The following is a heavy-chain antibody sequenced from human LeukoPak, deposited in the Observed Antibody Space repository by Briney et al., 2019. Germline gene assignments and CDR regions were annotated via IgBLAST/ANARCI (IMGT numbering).Heavy chain of an antibody. CDR1: GFIFSNYG. CDR3: AKDANTGWSYFDY. D-gene: IGHD6-19*01. J-gene: IGHJ4*02. Sequence: GGSLRLSCAASGFIFSNYGIRWVRQAPGKGLEWVAFIRYDGSDEYYADSVKGRFTISRDNSKNTLFLQMNSLRAEDTAVYYCAKDANTGWSYFDYWGQGTLVTVSS. CDR2: IRYDGSDE. V-gene: IGHV3-30*02.